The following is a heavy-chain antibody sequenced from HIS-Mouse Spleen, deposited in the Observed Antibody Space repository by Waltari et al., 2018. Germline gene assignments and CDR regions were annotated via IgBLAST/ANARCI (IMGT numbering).Heavy chain of an antibody. V-gene: IGHV3-13*01. CDR2: FGTAGDT. CDR3: ARGYSNYVPYFDY. D-gene: IGHD4-4*01. J-gene: IGHJ4*02. Sequence: EVQLVESGGGLVQPGGSLRLSCAASGFTFSSYDMHWARQATGKGLEWVSAFGTAGDTYYPGSVKGRFTISRENAKNSLYLQMNSLRAGDTAVYYCARGYSNYVPYFDYWGQGTLVTVSS. CDR1: GFTFSSYD.